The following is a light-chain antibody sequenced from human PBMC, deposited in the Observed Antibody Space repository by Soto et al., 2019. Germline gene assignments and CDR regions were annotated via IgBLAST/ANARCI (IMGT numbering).Light chain of an antibody. CDR1: QRVSSY. CDR3: QQRTNWPLT. J-gene: IGKJ4*01. V-gene: IGKV3-11*01. CDR2: DAS. Sequence: EIVLTQSPATLSLSPGERATLSCRASQRVSSYLAWYQQKPGQPPRLLIYDASNRATGIPARFSGSGSGTDFSLTISSLQPDDFAVYYCQQRTNWPLTFGGGTAVEI.